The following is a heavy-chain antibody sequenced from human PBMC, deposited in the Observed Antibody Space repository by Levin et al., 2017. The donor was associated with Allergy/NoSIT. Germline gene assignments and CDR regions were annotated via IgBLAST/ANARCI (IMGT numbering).Heavy chain of an antibody. CDR2: ISGSGGST. CDR1: GFTFSSYA. CDR3: AKVTGRSFDY. Sequence: LSLTCAASGFTFSSYAMSWVRQAPGKGLEWVSAISGSGGSTYYADSVKGRFTISRDNSKNTLYLQMNSLRAEDTAVYYCAKVTGRSFDYWGQGTLVTVSS. D-gene: IGHD1-20*01. V-gene: IGHV3-23*01. J-gene: IGHJ4*02.